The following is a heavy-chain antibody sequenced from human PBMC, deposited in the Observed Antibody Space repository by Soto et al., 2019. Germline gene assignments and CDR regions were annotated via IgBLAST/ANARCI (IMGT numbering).Heavy chain of an antibody. D-gene: IGHD6-13*01. CDR1: GYTFTSYD. V-gene: IGHV1-8*01. CDR2: MNPNSGNT. CDR3: AREHSSSWRFDY. Sequence: QVQLVQSGAEVKKPGASVKVSCKASGYTFTSYDINWVRQATGQGLEWMGWMNPNSGNTGYAQKYQGRVTTTRNTSISTAYMELSRLRSEDTAVYYCAREHSSSWRFDYWGQGTLVTVSS. J-gene: IGHJ4*02.